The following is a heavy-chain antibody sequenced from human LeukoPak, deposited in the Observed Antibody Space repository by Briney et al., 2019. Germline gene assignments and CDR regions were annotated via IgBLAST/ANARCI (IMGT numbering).Heavy chain of an antibody. CDR1: GFTFSNYW. CDR3: AKVTAAGLGTTYFDY. CDR2: IKEDGSEK. Sequence: GGSLRLSCAASGFTFSNYWMSWVRQAPGKGLEWVANIKEDGSEKYYVDSLKGRFTISRDNAKNSLYLQMNSLRAEDTAVYYCAKVTAAGLGTTYFDYWGQGTLVTVSS. J-gene: IGHJ4*02. V-gene: IGHV3-7*03. D-gene: IGHD6-13*01.